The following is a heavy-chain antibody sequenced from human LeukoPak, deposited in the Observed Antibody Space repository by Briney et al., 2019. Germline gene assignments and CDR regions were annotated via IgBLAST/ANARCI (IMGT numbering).Heavy chain of an antibody. Sequence: ASVKVSCKVSGYIFSELSMHWVRQAPGQGLEWMGGFNPEDGETFYAQKLQGRVTMTTDTSTSTAYMELRSLRSDDTAVYYCARVIGDGYSSGWAPGGVWGQGTTVTVSS. CDR1: GYIFSELS. V-gene: IGHV1-24*01. CDR3: ARVIGDGYSSGWAPGGV. J-gene: IGHJ6*02. CDR2: FNPEDGET. D-gene: IGHD6-19*01.